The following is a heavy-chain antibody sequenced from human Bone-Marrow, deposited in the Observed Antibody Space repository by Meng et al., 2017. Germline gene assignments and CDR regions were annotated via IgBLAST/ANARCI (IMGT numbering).Heavy chain of an antibody. D-gene: IGHD3-22*01. V-gene: IGHV3-21*01. J-gene: IGHJ4*02. Sequence: GGSLRLSCAASGFTFSSYSMNWVRQAPGKGREWVSSISSSSSYIYYADSVKGRFTISRDNAKNSLYLQMNSPRAEDTAVYYCAREAGDSSGYYNYWGQETLVTVSS. CDR1: GFTFSSYS. CDR3: AREAGDSSGYYNY. CDR2: ISSSSSYI.